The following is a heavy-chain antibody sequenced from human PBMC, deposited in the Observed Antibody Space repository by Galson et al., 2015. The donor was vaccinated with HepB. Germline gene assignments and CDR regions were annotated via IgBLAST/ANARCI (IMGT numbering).Heavy chain of an antibody. V-gene: IGHV4-34*01. Sequence: SETLSLTCAVYGGSFSGYYWSWIRQPPGKGLEWIGEINHSGSTNYNPSLKSRVTISVDTSKNQFSLKLSSVTAADTAAYYCARGNRIQLRQHYYYYYGMDVWGQGTTVTVSS. J-gene: IGHJ6*02. CDR1: GGSFSGYY. D-gene: IGHD5-18*01. CDR2: INHSGST. CDR3: ARGNRIQLRQHYYYYYGMDV.